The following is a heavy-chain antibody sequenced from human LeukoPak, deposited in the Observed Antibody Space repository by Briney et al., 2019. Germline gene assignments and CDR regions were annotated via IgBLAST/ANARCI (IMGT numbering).Heavy chain of an antibody. V-gene: IGHV4-61*05. Sequence: PSETLSLTCTVSGGSISSSSYYWGWLRQPPGKGLEGIGYIYTSGGTNYIPSLKGRVTISIDTSKNQFSLKLSSVTAADSAVYYCARLTRLSTSPDRYYLDYWGQGTLVTVSS. CDR1: GGSISSSSYY. CDR3: ARLTRLSTSPDRYYLDY. D-gene: IGHD6-6*01. J-gene: IGHJ4*02. CDR2: IYTSGGT.